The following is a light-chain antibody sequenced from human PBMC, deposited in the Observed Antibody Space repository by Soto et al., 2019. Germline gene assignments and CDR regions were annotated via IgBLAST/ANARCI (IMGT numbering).Light chain of an antibody. CDR2: GAS. V-gene: IGKV3-11*01. Sequence: PGERGTLSVRVSENVRTFVDWYQQKPGQAPRLLIYGASNRATGIPARFSGSGSGTDFTLTISNLEPEDFAVYYCQQHSHWPPWTFGQGTKADIK. CDR3: QQHSHWPPWT. CDR1: ENVRTF. J-gene: IGKJ1*01.